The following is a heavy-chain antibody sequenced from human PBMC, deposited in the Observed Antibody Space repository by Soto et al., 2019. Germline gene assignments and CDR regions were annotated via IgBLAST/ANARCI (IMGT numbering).Heavy chain of an antibody. CDR2: ISSSSSYI. D-gene: IGHD2-2*01. V-gene: IGHV3-21*01. J-gene: IGHJ2*01. Sequence: GGSLRLSCAASGFTFSSYSMNWVRQAPGKGLEWVSSISSSSSYIYYADSVKGRFTISRDNAKNSLYLQMNSLRAEDTAVYYCARPYCSSTSCYWYFDLWGRGTLVTVSS. CDR3: ARPYCSSTSCYWYFDL. CDR1: GFTFSSYS.